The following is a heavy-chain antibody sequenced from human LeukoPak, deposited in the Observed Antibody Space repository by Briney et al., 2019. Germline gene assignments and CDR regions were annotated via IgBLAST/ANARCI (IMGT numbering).Heavy chain of an antibody. CDR1: GYTFTGYY. D-gene: IGHD2-15*01. V-gene: IGHV1-2*02. Sequence: ASVKVSCKASGYTFTGYYMHWVRQAPGQGLEWMGWINPNRGGTNYAQKFQGRVTMTRDTSISTAYMELSRLRSDDTAVYYCARVGYCSGGSCYSSFDYWGQGTLVTVSS. CDR3: ARVGYCSGGSCYSSFDY. CDR2: INPNRGGT. J-gene: IGHJ4*02.